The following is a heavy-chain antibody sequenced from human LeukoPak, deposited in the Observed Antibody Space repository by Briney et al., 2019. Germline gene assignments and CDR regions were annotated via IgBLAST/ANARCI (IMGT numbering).Heavy chain of an antibody. CDR1: GGSISGGDYY. V-gene: IGHV4-39*01. J-gene: IGHJ4*02. CDR3: ARHTHSGYDLRQ. Sequence: PSETLSLTCIVSGGSISGGDYYWGWIRQPPGRGLEWIGSMYYSWGAYYNPSLESRVTIFVDTSKNNFSLKLTSVTAADTAVYFCARHTHSGYDLRQWGQGTMATLCS. CDR2: MYYSWGA. D-gene: IGHD5-12*01.